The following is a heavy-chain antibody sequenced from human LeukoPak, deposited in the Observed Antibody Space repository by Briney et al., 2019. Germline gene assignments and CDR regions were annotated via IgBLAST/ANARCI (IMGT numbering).Heavy chain of an antibody. CDR2: IYYNGNT. Sequence: SETLSLTCNVSGGSIGGHTFYWDWIRQPPGKGLEWIATIYYNGNTFYNPSLKSRVAISIDMSKSQFSLHLSSVTAADTAIYYCARLTALAGHRGAFDIWGPGRMVTVSS. V-gene: IGHV4-39*01. CDR1: GGSIGGHTFY. CDR3: ARLTALAGHRGAFDI. J-gene: IGHJ3*02. D-gene: IGHD6-19*01.